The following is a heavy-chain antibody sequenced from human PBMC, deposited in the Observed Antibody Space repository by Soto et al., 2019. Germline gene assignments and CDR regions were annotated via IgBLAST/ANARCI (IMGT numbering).Heavy chain of an antibody. CDR1: GDSIISSSHY. CDR2: IYYSGET. J-gene: IGHJ6*02. CDR3: ARWQGGYYYYGFDV. Sequence: SETLSLTCIVSGDSIISSSHYWDWIRQPPGNGLEWIGSIYYSGETYYNPFLGSRVTISVDTSKNQFSLKLNSVTAADTAVYYCARWQGGYYYYGFDVWGQGTTVTVSS. D-gene: IGHD3-16*01. V-gene: IGHV4-39*01.